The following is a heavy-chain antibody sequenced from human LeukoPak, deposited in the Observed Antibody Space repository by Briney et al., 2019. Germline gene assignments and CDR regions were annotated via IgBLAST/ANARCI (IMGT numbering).Heavy chain of an antibody. Sequence: PSETLSLTCTVSGGSISSYYWSWLRQPPGKGLEWIGYIYYSGSTNYNPSLKSRVTISVDTSKNQFSLKLSSVTAADTAVYYCARDPQYSSGDDAFDIWGQGTMVTVSS. V-gene: IGHV4-59*01. CDR2: IYYSGST. D-gene: IGHD6-19*01. CDR3: ARDPQYSSGDDAFDI. J-gene: IGHJ3*02. CDR1: GGSISSYY.